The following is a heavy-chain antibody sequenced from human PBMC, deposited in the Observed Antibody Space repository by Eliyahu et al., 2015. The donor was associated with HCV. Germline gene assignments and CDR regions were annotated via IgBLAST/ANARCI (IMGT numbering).Heavy chain of an antibody. V-gene: IGHV4-59*01. Sequence: QVQLQESGPGLVXPSETLSLTCXVXGGSIXSXYWSWIRXPPGKGLEXIGYIYYSGSTNYNPSLKSRVTISVDTSKNQFXLKLSSVTAADTAVYYCARARGSQEMATIGAFDIWGQGTMVTVSS. J-gene: IGHJ3*02. CDR1: GGSIXSXY. D-gene: IGHD5-24*01. CDR2: IYYSGST. CDR3: ARARGSQEMATIGAFDI.